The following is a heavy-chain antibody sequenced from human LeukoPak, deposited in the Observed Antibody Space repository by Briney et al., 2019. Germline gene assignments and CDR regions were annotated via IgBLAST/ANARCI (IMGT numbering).Heavy chain of an antibody. Sequence: GRSLRLSCAASGFTFSSYGMHWVRQAPGKGLEWVAVIWYDGSNKNYADSVKGRFTISRDNSKNTLYLQMNSLRVEDTAVYYCAKHPHQRIAVAGYFDFWGQGTLVTVSS. CDR1: GFTFSSYG. CDR3: AKHPHQRIAVAGYFDF. V-gene: IGHV3-33*06. J-gene: IGHJ4*02. CDR2: IWYDGSNK. D-gene: IGHD6-19*01.